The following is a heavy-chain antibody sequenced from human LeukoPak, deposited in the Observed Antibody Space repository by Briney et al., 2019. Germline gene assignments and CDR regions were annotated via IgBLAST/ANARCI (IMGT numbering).Heavy chain of an antibody. CDR1: GFTFSSYG. CDR3: STGPRSLPY. Sequence: PGGSLRLSCAASGFTFSSYGMHWVRQAPGKGLEWVAFIRYDGSNKYYADSVKGRFTISRDNAKNSLYLQMNSLRPEDTALYYCSTGPRSLPYWGPGTLVTVSS. V-gene: IGHV3-30*02. CDR2: IRYDGSNK. D-gene: IGHD4-23*01. J-gene: IGHJ4*01.